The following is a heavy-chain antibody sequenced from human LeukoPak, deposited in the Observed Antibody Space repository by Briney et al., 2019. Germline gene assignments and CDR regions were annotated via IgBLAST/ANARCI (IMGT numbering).Heavy chain of an antibody. Sequence: GRSLRLSCAASGFTFRNYAMHWVRQAPGKGLEWVAVVSYDGSYKDYADSVKGRFTISRDNSKNTLYLQMNSLRAEDTAVYYCANLPLVRGVILAVVYWGQGTLVTVSS. V-gene: IGHV3-30*04. CDR1: GFTFRNYA. CDR3: ANLPLVRGVILAVVY. D-gene: IGHD3-10*01. J-gene: IGHJ4*02. CDR2: VSYDGSYK.